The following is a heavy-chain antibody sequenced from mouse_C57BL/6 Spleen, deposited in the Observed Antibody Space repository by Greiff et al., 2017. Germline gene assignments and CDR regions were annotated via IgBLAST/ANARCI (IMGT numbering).Heavy chain of an antibody. CDR1: GFTFSDYG. CDR2: ISSGSSTI. Sequence: EVQVVESGGGLVKPGGSLKLSCAASGFTFSDYGMHWVRQAPEKGLEWVAYISSGSSTIYYADTVKGRFTISRDNAKNTLFLQMTSLRSEDTAMYYCARSYDYFDYWGQGTTLTVSS. CDR3: ARSYDYFDY. D-gene: IGHD1-1*01. J-gene: IGHJ2*01. V-gene: IGHV5-17*01.